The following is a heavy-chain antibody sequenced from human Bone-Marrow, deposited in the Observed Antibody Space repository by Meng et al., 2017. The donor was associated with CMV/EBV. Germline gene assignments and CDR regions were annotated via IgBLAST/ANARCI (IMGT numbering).Heavy chain of an antibody. V-gene: IGHV1-2*02. CDR2: INPNSGGT. D-gene: IGHD1-7*01. J-gene: IGHJ5*02. CDR3: ARVARYNWNYDWFDP. Sequence: ASVKVSCKASGYTFSDSYMHWVRQAPGQGLEWMGWINPNSGGTNYAQKFQGRVTMTRDTSISTAYMELSRLRSDDTAVYYCARVARYNWNYDWFDPWGQGTLVTVSS. CDR1: GYTFSDSY.